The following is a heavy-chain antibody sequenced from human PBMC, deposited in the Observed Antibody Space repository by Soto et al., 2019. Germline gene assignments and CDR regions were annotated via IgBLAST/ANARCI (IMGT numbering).Heavy chain of an antibody. J-gene: IGHJ4*01. CDR3: ARQNHGGYSGGSHEY. Sequence: SETLSLTCTVSGCSISSYYWSWIRQPPGKGLEWIGYIYYSGSTNYNPSLKSRVTMSVDTSKNQFSLNLRSVTAADTAVYYCARQNHGGYSGGSHEYWGHGTLVTVSS. D-gene: IGHD2-21*02. V-gene: IGHV4-59*08. CDR1: GCSISSYY. CDR2: IYYSGST.